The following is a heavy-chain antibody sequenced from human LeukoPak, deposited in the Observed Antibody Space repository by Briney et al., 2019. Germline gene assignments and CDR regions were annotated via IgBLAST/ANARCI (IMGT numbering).Heavy chain of an antibody. V-gene: IGHV4-34*01. Sequence: SETLSLTCAVYGGSFSGYYWSWIRQPPGKGLEWIGEINHSGSTNYNPSLKSRVTISVDTSKNQFSLKLSSVTAADTAVYYCARSYLSLYYFDYWGQGTLVTVSS. CDR1: GGSFSGYY. D-gene: IGHD3-16*02. J-gene: IGHJ4*02. CDR3: ARSYLSLYYFDY. CDR2: INHSGST.